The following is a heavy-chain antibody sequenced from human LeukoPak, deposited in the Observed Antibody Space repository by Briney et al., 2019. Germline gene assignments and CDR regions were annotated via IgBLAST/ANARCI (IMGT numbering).Heavy chain of an antibody. CDR1: GYSISSGYY. CDR3: ATTMTIDQEIDY. D-gene: IGHD4/OR15-4a*01. V-gene: IGHV4-38-2*02. CDR2: IYHSGNA. J-gene: IGHJ4*02. Sequence: PSETLSLTCTVSGYSISSGYYWGWIRQPPGKGLEWIGSIYHSGNAYYNPSLKSRVTISVDTSKNQFSLKLSFVTAADTAVYYCATTMTIDQEIDYWGQGTLVTVSS.